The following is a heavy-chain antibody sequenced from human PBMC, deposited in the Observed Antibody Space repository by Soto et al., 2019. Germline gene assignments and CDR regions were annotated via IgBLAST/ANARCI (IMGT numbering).Heavy chain of an antibody. Sequence: PSETLSLTCTVSGGSISSYHWSWIRQSAGKGLEWIGRIYTSGNTHYNPSLKNRVTISLDTSKIQFSLKLSSVTAADTAVYYCVREGGDNWFDPWGQGTLVTVSS. CDR3: VREGGDNWFDP. D-gene: IGHD3-16*01. CDR2: IYTSGNT. J-gene: IGHJ5*02. CDR1: GGSISSYH. V-gene: IGHV4-4*07.